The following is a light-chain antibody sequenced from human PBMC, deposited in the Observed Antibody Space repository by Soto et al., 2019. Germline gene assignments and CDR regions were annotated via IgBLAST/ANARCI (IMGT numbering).Light chain of an antibody. Sequence: QSVLTQPPSASGTPGQRVTISCSGSSTNIGNNYVYWHQQLPGTAPRVLISRNDQRPSGVPDRFSGSKSGTSASLAISGLRSEDEGDYYCAAWDDSLRGYVFGTGTKVTVL. CDR3: AAWDDSLRGYV. CDR1: STNIGNNY. J-gene: IGLJ1*01. CDR2: RND. V-gene: IGLV1-47*01.